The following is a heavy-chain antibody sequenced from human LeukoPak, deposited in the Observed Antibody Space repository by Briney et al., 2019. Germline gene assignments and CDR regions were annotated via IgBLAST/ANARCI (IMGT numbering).Heavy chain of an antibody. J-gene: IGHJ6*04. CDR1: GGSISSYL. Sequence: PAETLSLTCSVSGGSISSYLLSWIRQPAGKGLEWIGYIHVSGSTNYNPSLERRVTMLEDMSNNQISLKLSSVTAADTAVYYCARDLGSSGYFDVWGKGTTVTVSS. D-gene: IGHD3-22*01. CDR2: IHVSGST. V-gene: IGHV4-4*07. CDR3: ARDLGSSGYFDV.